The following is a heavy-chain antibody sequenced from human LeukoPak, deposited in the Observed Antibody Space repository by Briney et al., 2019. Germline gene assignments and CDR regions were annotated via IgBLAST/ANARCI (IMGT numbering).Heavy chain of an antibody. CDR3: ARSYSNYGDYYYYMDV. CDR2: INPNSGGT. CDR1: GYTFTGYY. V-gene: IGHV1-2*02. Sequence: GASVKVSCKASGYTFTGYYMHWVRQAPGQGLEWMGWINPNSGGTNYAQKFQGRVTMTRDTSISTAYMELSRLRSDDTAVYYCARSYSNYGDYYYYMDVWGKGTTVTVSS. D-gene: IGHD4-11*01. J-gene: IGHJ6*03.